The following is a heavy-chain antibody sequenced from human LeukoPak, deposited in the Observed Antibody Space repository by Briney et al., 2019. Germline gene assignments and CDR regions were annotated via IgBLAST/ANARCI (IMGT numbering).Heavy chain of an antibody. CDR3: ARDFKYYGSGSYYAVPRIDP. D-gene: IGHD3-10*01. CDR2: INPNSGGT. V-gene: IGHV1-2*02. J-gene: IGHJ5*02. Sequence: ASVKVSCKASGYTFTGYYMHWVRQAPGQGLEWMGWINPNSGGTNYAQKFQGRVTMTRDTYISTAYMELSRLRSDDTAVYYCARDFKYYGSGSYYAVPRIDPWGQGTLVTVSS. CDR1: GYTFTGYY.